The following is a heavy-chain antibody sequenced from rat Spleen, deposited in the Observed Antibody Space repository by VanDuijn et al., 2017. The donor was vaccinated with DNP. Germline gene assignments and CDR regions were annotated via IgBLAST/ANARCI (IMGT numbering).Heavy chain of an antibody. D-gene: IGHD5-1*01. CDR2: LTSSADVT. CDR3: ARENWYYFDY. J-gene: IGHJ2*01. V-gene: IGHV5S23*01. CDR1: GFTFGDYD. Sequence: EVQLVESGGGLVQPGNSLKLSCAASGFTFGDYDMAWVRQAPTKGLEWVASLTSSADVTYYSASVKGRFTISRDNAKSTLYLQMNSLRSEDTATYYCARENWYYFDYWGQGVMVTVSS.